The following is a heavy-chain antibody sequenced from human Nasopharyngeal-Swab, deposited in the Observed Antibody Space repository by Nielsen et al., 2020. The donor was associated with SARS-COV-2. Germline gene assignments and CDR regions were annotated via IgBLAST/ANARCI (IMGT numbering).Heavy chain of an antibody. Sequence: GESLKISCKGSGYSFTSYWIGWVRQMPGKGLEWMGIIHPGDSDTRYSPSFQGQVTISADKSISTAYLQWSSLKASDTAMYYCARRLKDYNYYDSSGPDWYFDLWGRGTLVTVSS. D-gene: IGHD3-22*01. CDR3: ARRLKDYNYYDSSGPDWYFDL. CDR1: GYSFTSYW. CDR2: IHPGDSDT. J-gene: IGHJ2*01. V-gene: IGHV5-51*01.